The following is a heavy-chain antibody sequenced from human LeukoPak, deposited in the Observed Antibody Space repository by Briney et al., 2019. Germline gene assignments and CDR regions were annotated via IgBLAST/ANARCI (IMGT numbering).Heavy chain of an antibody. V-gene: IGHV4-4*07. CDR1: GGSISSYY. D-gene: IGHD2-15*01. CDR2: IYTSGST. J-gene: IGHJ5*02. CDR3: ARDGQGVVVVAAATSIGWFDP. Sequence: SETLSLTCTVSGGSISSYYWSWIRQPAGKGLEWIGRIYTSGSTNYNPSLKSRVTMSVDTSKNQFSLKLSSVTAADTAVYYRARDGQGVVVVAAATSIGWFDPWGQGTLVTVSS.